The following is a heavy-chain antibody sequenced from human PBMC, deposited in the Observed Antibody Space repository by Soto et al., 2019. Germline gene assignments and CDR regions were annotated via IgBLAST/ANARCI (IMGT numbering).Heavy chain of an antibody. V-gene: IGHV3-74*01. D-gene: IGHD1-20*01. CDR2: IHNDGSTT. CDR3: ARDNWNAY. CDR1: GFTFSSYW. J-gene: IGHJ4*01. Sequence: EVQLVESGGGLVQPGGSVRLSCAASGFTFSSYWMHWVRQAPGKGLMWVSRIHNDGSTTRYADSVKGRFTISRDNDKNTLYLQMSSLRVEDTALYYCARDNWNAYWGQGTLVTVSS.